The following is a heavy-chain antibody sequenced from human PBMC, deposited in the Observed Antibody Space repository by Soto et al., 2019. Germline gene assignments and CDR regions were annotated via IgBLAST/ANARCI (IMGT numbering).Heavy chain of an antibody. V-gene: IGHV3-74*01. Sequence: EVQLVESGGGLVQPGGSLRLSCAASGFTFSNYWMHWVRQAPGKGLVWVSHINSDGSSTSYADSAKGRFTISRDNAKNTLYLQMNSLRAEDTAVYYCEKGPWGNYRYTLDPWGQGTLVTVSS. CDR1: GFTFSNYW. CDR2: INSDGSST. D-gene: IGHD3-16*02. J-gene: IGHJ5*02. CDR3: EKGPWGNYRYTLDP.